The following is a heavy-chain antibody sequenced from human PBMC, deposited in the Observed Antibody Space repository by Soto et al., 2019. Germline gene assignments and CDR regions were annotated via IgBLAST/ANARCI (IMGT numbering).Heavy chain of an antibody. D-gene: IGHD1-26*01. CDR1: GFTFSSYG. Sequence: VQLVESGGGVVQPGRSLRLSCAASGFTFSSYGMHWVRQAPGKGLEWVAVIWYDGSNKYYADSVKGRFTISRDNSKNTLYLQMNSLRAEDTAVYYCARDLDSGSYPTAYGMDVWGQGTTVTVSS. J-gene: IGHJ6*02. CDR2: IWYDGSNK. V-gene: IGHV3-33*01. CDR3: ARDLDSGSYPTAYGMDV.